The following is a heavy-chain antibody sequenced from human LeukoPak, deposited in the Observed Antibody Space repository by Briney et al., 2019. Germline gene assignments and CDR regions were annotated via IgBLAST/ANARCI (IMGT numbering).Heavy chain of an antibody. CDR1: GFSFSSYE. J-gene: IGHJ4*02. CDR3: ARANTIFGVEPDYYFDY. V-gene: IGHV3-48*03. D-gene: IGHD3-3*01. Sequence: SGGSLRLSCAASGFSFSSYEMIWVRQAPGKGLERISYISSSGGNIYYADSVKGRFTISRDNAKNSLYLQMNSLRVEDTAVYYCARANTIFGVEPDYYFDYWGQGTLVSVSS. CDR2: ISSSGGNI.